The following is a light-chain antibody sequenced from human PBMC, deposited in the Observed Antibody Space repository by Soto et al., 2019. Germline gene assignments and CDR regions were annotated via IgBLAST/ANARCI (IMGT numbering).Light chain of an antibody. V-gene: IGLV2-14*01. CDR2: EVS. CDR1: SSDVGDYKY. Sequence: QSALTQPASVSGSPGQSITISCTGTSSDVGDYKYVSWYHQHPGKAPKLMIYEVSNRPSGVSNRFSGSKSGSTASLIISGLQAEDEADYYCSSYTSSSTLVFGGGTKLTVL. CDR3: SSYTSSSTLV. J-gene: IGLJ2*01.